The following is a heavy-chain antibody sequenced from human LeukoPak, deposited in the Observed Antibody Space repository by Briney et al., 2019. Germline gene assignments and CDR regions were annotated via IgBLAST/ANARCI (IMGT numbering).Heavy chain of an antibody. CDR3: AGFMITFAYYGMDV. CDR1: GGSISSYY. J-gene: IGHJ6*02. Sequence: SETLSLTCTVSGGSISSYYWSWIRQPPGKGLEWIGYIYYSGSTNYNPSLKSRVTISVDTSKNQFSLKLSSVTAADTAVYYCAGFMITFAYYGMDVWGQGTTVTVSS. CDR2: IYYSGST. V-gene: IGHV4-59*08. D-gene: IGHD3-16*01.